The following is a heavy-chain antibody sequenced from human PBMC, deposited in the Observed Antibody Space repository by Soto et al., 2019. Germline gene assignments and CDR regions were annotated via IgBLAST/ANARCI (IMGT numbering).Heavy chain of an antibody. V-gene: IGHV3-13*01. CDR1: GFTFSSYD. CDR2: IGTAGDT. D-gene: IGHD3-9*01. Sequence: EVQLVESGGGLVQPGGSLRLSCAASGFTFSSYDMHWVRQATGKGLEWVSAIGTAGDTYYPGSVKGRFTISRENAKNSLYLQMNSLRAGDTSVYYCARGTYYDILTGYLDRYWYFDLWGRGTMVTVSS. J-gene: IGHJ2*01. CDR3: ARGTYYDILTGYLDRYWYFDL.